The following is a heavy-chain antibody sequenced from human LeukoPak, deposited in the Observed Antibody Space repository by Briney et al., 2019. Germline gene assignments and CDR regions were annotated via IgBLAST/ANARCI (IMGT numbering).Heavy chain of an antibody. CDR1: GYSISSGYY. J-gene: IGHJ3*02. D-gene: IGHD1-26*01. Sequence: SETLSLTCAVSGYSISSGYYWGWIQQPPGKGLEWIGSMYRSGSTHYNPSLKSRVTISVDTSKNQFSLKLSSVTAADTAVYYCARLVVSGADDAFDIWGQGTMVTVSS. CDR3: ARLVVSGADDAFDI. CDR2: MYRSGST. V-gene: IGHV4-38-2*01.